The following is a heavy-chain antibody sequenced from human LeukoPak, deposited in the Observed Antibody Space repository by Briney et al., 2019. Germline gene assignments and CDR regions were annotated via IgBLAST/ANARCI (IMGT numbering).Heavy chain of an antibody. Sequence: GGSLRLSCAASGFTFRGYGMHWVRQTPGKGLECVSAIETDGSATTYVDSVEGRFSISRDNAKNILFLQMNSLRVEDTAVYYCARGGGYRLDYWGQGTLVTVSS. J-gene: IGHJ4*02. V-gene: IGHV3-74*01. D-gene: IGHD6-25*01. CDR3: ARGGGYRLDY. CDR2: IETDGSAT. CDR1: GFTFRGYG.